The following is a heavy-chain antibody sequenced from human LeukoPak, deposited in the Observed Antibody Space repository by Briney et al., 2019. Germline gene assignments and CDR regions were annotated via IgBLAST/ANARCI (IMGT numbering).Heavy chain of an antibody. CDR1: GYTFTSYA. D-gene: IGHD6-6*01. J-gene: IGHJ4*02. CDR3: ARLYSSSEFDY. CDR2: INAGNGNT. Sequence: ASVKVSCKASGYTFTSYAMHWVRQAPGQRLEWMGWINAGNGNTKYSQKFQGRVTITSDTSASTAYMELSSLRSEDTAVYYCARLYSSSEFDYWGQGTLVTVSS. V-gene: IGHV1-3*01.